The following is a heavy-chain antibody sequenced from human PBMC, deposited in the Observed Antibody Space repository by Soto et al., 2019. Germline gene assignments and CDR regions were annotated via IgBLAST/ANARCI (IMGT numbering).Heavy chain of an antibody. CDR1: GDSMSPFY. CDR2: IYYSGNT. V-gene: IGHV4-59*13. Sequence: QVPLQESAPGLVKPSETLSLTCTVSGDSMSPFYWNWIRQSPGKGLEWIGYIYYSGNTNYNPSLKSRVAIAVDTSKYQFYLKLSFVTAADTAVYYCARGVYDYWSGYYAGSGLDVLGQGTTVTVSS. D-gene: IGHD3-3*01. CDR3: ARGVYDYWSGYYAGSGLDV. J-gene: IGHJ6*02.